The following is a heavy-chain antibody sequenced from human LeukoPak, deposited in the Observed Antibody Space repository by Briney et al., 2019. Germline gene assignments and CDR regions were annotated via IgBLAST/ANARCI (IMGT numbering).Heavy chain of an antibody. Sequence: GGSLRLSCAASGFTFSSYAMHWVRQAPGKGLEWVAVISYDGSNKYYADSVKGRFTISRDNSKNTLYLQMNSLRAEDTAVYYCAREYYTGPFRDGYNPFDYWGQGTLVTVSS. D-gene: IGHD5-24*01. V-gene: IGHV3-30-3*01. CDR2: ISYDGSNK. J-gene: IGHJ4*02. CDR1: GFTFSSYA. CDR3: AREYYTGPFRDGYNPFDY.